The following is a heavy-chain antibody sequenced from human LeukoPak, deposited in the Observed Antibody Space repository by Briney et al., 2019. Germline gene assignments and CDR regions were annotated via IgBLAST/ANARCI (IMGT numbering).Heavy chain of an antibody. J-gene: IGHJ4*02. D-gene: IGHD6-6*01. V-gene: IGHV4-38-2*02. CDR2: ISHSGST. CDR3: ARDWYSSSSADY. Sequence: SETLSLTCTVSGYSISSGYYWGWIRQPPGKGLEWIGSISHSGSTYYNPPLKSRVTISVDTCKNQCSLKLSSVTAADTAVYYCARDWYSSSSADYWGQGTLVTVSS. CDR1: GYSISSGYY.